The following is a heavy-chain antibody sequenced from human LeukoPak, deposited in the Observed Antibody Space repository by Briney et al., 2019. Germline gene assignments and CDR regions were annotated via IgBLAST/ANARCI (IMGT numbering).Heavy chain of an antibody. D-gene: IGHD6-13*01. Sequence: PSETLSLTCTVSGGSISSSSYYWGWVRQPPGKGLEWIGSIYYSGSTNYNPSLKSRVTISVDTSKNQFSLKLSSVTAADTAVYYCARAHSSSWYEPDYWGQGALVTVSS. CDR1: GGSISSSSYY. J-gene: IGHJ4*02. CDR3: ARAHSSSWYEPDY. V-gene: IGHV4-39*07. CDR2: IYYSGST.